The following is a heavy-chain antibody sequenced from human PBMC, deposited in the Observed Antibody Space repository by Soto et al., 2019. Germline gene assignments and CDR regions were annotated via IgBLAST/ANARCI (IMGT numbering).Heavy chain of an antibody. J-gene: IGHJ4*02. D-gene: IGHD6-19*01. Sequence: GGSLILSCAVSGFTFRSHSMSWVRQAPGKGLECVSSITGGGDSTYYADSVKGRFTTSRDKSKSTLYLQMNSLRAEDTAVYYCAKDFEFSGLLSAQTFDYWGQGTQVTVSS. CDR2: ITGGGDST. CDR1: GFTFRSHS. V-gene: IGHV3-23*01. CDR3: AKDFEFSGLLSAQTFDY.